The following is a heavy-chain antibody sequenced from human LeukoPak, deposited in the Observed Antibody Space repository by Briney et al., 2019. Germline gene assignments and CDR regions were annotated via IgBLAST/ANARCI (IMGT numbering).Heavy chain of an antibody. CDR3: ARIFWGAYFDY. J-gene: IGHJ4*02. CDR1: GGSISSYY. V-gene: IGHV4-59*01. Sequence: SETLSLTCTVSGGSISSYYWSWIRQPPGKGLEWIGYIHFSGSTNYNPSLKSRVTVSDDKSKNQFSLKLSSVTAADTAVYYCARIFWGAYFDYWGQGTLVTVSS. CDR2: IHFSGST. D-gene: IGHD3-16*01.